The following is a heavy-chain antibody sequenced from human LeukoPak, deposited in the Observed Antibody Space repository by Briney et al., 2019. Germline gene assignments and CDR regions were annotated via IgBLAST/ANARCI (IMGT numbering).Heavy chain of an antibody. CDR2: ISGSGGST. J-gene: IGHJ4*02. CDR3: AKPRNSSWTGYYFDY. D-gene: IGHD3/OR15-3a*01. Sequence: PGGSLRLSCAASGFIFSSYAMSWVRQAPGKGLEWVSAISGSGGSTHYADSVKGRFTISRDNSKNTLYLQMNSLRAEDTAVYYCAKPRNSSWTGYYFDYWGQGTLVTVSS. V-gene: IGHV3-23*01. CDR1: GFIFSSYA.